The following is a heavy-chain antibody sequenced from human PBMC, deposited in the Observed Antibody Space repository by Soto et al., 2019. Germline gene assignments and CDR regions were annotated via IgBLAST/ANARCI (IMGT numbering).Heavy chain of an antibody. J-gene: IGHJ1*01. CDR3: ARTPFSYGSSSLYFHP. Sequence: ASVKVSCKASGYTFTSYAMHWVRQSPGQRLEWMGWINAGNGNTKYSQKFQGRVTITRDTSTSTAYMELSSLRSEDTAVYYCARTPFSYGSSSLYFHPLGQRTLVTVSA. D-gene: IGHD6-6*01. CDR1: GYTFTSYA. V-gene: IGHV1-3*01. CDR2: INAGNGNT.